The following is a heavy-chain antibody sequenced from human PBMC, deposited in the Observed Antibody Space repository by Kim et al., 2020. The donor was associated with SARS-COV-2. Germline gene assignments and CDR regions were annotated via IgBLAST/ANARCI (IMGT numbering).Heavy chain of an antibody. D-gene: IGHD6-13*01. CDR3: ARGYSSSWFNWFDT. V-gene: IGHV4-34*01. Sequence: SETLSLTCAVYGGSFSGYYWSWIRQPPGKGLEWIGEINHSGSTNYNPSLKSRVTISVDTSKNQFSLKLSSVTAADTAVYYCARGYSSSWFNWFDTWGQGTLVTVSS. J-gene: IGHJ5*02. CDR1: GGSFSGYY. CDR2: INHSGST.